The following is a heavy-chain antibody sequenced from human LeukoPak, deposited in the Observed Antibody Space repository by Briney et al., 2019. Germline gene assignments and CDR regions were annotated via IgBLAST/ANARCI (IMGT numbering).Heavy chain of an antibody. J-gene: IGHJ3*02. Sequence: GASVKVSCKASGYTFTGYYMHWVRQAPGQGLEWMGWINPNSGGTNYAQKFQGWVTMTRNTSISTAYMELSSLRSEDTAVYYCARAWSPTSYSSSGSDAFDIWGQGTMVTVSS. V-gene: IGHV1-2*04. D-gene: IGHD6-13*01. CDR1: GYTFTGYY. CDR3: ARAWSPTSYSSSGSDAFDI. CDR2: INPNSGGT.